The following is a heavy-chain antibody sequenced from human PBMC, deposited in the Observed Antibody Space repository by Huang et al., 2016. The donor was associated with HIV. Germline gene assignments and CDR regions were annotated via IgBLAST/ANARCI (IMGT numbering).Heavy chain of an antibody. CDR2: IYYSGKT. CDR3: ARHDIYCSDGSCSGFDY. V-gene: IGHV4-39*01. D-gene: IGHD2-15*01. Sequence: QLQLQESGPGLVKPSETLSLTCTVSGGSISSSSYYWGWIRQPPGTGLGWLGSIYYSGKTYYNPPLKSRVTISVDTAKNQFSLRLSSVTASDTAVYYCARHDIYCSDGSCSGFDYWGQGSLVTVSS. CDR1: GGSISSSSYY. J-gene: IGHJ4*02.